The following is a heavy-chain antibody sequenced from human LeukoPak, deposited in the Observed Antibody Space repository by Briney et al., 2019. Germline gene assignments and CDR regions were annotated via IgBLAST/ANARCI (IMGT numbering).Heavy chain of an antibody. Sequence: PGGSLRLSCAASGFTFSNYAMSWVRQAPGKGLEWVSSISSSSSYIYYADSVKGRFTISRDNAKNSLYLQMNSLRAEDTAVYYCARTVAGTLDPWGQGTLVTVSS. V-gene: IGHV3-21*01. CDR1: GFTFSNYA. CDR3: ARTVAGTLDP. J-gene: IGHJ5*02. D-gene: IGHD6-19*01. CDR2: ISSSSSYI.